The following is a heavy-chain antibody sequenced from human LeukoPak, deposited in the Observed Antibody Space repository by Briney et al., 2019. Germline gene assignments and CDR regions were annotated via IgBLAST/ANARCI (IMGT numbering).Heavy chain of an antibody. D-gene: IGHD2-2*01. J-gene: IGHJ6*02. CDR1: GGSISSYY. CDR2: IYYSGST. V-gene: IGHV4-59*08. Sequence: SETLSLTCTVSGGSISSYYWSWIRQPPGKGLEWIGYIYYSGSTNYNPSLKSRVTISVDTSKNQFSLKLSSVTAADTAVYYCAGLPAATRLGYYYYGMDVWGQGTTVTVSS. CDR3: AGLPAATRLGYYYYGMDV.